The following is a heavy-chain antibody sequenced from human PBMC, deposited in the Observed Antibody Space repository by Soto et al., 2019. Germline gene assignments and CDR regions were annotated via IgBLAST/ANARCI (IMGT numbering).Heavy chain of an antibody. Sequence: EVQLLESGGGLVQPGGSLRLSCAASGFTFSSYAMTWVRQAPGKGLEWVSGDTGSGGNTFYADSVKGRFTISRDDSKNRLNLQIISLRAEDTAVYYCAKAQYRGYAVSLIPDSWGQGTLVTVS. D-gene: IGHD5-12*01. J-gene: IGHJ4*02. CDR1: GFTFSSYA. CDR2: DTGSGGNT. V-gene: IGHV3-23*01. CDR3: AKAQYRGYAVSLIPDS.